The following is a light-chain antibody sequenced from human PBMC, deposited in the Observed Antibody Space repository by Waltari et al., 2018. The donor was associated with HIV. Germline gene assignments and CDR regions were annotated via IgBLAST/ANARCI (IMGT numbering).Light chain of an antibody. Sequence: SYDLTQTPSVSVSPGQTARINCSRGALPKKYSSWYRQKAGQAPILLLYKDIERSSGIPERISGSGSGTGVTLTITDVQAEDEGDYFCQSTDYDGTWVFGGGTKLTVL. CDR2: KDI. CDR3: QSTDYDGTWV. J-gene: IGLJ3*02. V-gene: IGLV3-25*03. CDR1: ALPKKY.